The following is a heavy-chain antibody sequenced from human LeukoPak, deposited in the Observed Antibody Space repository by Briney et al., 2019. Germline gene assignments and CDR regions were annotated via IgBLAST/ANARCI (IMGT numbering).Heavy chain of an antibody. J-gene: IGHJ4*02. CDR3: AKDSSTFDY. V-gene: IGHV3-23*01. CDR1: GFTINFYA. CDR2: ISGSGGST. Sequence: GGSLRLSCAASGFTINFYAMSWVRQAPGKGLEWVSTISGSGGSTYYADSVKGRFTISRDNSKNTLYLQMNSLRAEDTAVYYCAKDSSTFDYWGQGTLVTVSS. D-gene: IGHD3-10*01.